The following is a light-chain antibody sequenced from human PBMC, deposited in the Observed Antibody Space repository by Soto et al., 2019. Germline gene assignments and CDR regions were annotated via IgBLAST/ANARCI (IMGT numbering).Light chain of an antibody. CDR1: NSNIGSNS. Sequence: QAVVTQPPSASGTPGQRVTISCSGSNSNIGSNSVNWYQQLPGTAPKLLIFSGNQRPSGVPDRFSGSRSGTSASLAIGGLQSEDEADYFCAAWDDSLNIVSFGGGTKLTVL. CDR2: SGN. CDR3: AAWDDSLNIVS. V-gene: IGLV1-44*01. J-gene: IGLJ3*02.